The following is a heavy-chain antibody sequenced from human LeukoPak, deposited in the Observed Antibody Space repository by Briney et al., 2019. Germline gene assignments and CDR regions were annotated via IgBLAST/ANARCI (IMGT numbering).Heavy chain of an antibody. CDR1: GGTFSSYA. D-gene: IGHD5-24*01. J-gene: IGHJ3*02. Sequence: SVKVSCEASGGTFSSYAISWVRQAPGQGLEWMGGIIPIFGTANYAQKFQGRVTITADESTSTAYMELSSLRSEDTAVYYCARAPERWLQLYAFDIWGQGTMVTVSS. CDR2: IIPIFGTA. CDR3: ARAPERWLQLYAFDI. V-gene: IGHV1-69*13.